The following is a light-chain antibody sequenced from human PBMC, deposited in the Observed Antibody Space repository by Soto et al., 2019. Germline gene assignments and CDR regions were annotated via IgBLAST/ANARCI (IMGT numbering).Light chain of an antibody. V-gene: IGLV2-14*01. J-gene: IGLJ3*02. CDR1: SNDVGGYAY. CDR3: CSYTGNTTPV. Sequence: QSVLTQPASVSRSPGQSITISCTGTSNDVGGYAYVSWYQQYPGKAPKLVISEVSNRPSGVSHRFSGSRSGNTASLTISGLQAEDEADYHCCSYTGNTTPVFGGGTKLTVL. CDR2: EVS.